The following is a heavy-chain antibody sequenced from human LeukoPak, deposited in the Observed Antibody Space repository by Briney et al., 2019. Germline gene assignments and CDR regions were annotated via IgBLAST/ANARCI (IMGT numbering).Heavy chain of an antibody. CDR2: ISAYNGNT. Sequence: ASVKVSCKASGYTFTSYGISWVRQAPGQGLEWMGWISAYNGNTNYAQKLQGRVTMTTDTSTSTAYMELRSLRSDDTAVYYCARGQSNYDFWSGLSDALDIWGQGTMVTVSS. J-gene: IGHJ3*02. D-gene: IGHD3-3*01. CDR3: ARGQSNYDFWSGLSDALDI. CDR1: GYTFTSYG. V-gene: IGHV1-18*01.